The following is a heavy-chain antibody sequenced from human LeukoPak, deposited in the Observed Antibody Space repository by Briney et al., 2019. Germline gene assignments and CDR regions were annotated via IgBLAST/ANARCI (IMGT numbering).Heavy chain of an antibody. CDR1: GGSISSGGYY. J-gene: IGHJ4*02. CDR2: IYYSGST. V-gene: IGHV4-31*03. CDR3: ARAYDSSVYSYS. D-gene: IGHD3-22*01. Sequence: SETLSLTCTVSGGSISSGGYYWSWIRQHPGKGLEWIGYIYYSGSTYYNPSLKSRVTISVDTSKNQFSLKLSSVTAAGTAVYYGARAYDSSVYSYSWGQGTLGPVS.